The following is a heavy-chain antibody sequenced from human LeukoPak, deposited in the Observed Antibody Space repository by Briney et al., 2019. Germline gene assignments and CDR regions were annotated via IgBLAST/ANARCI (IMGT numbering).Heavy chain of an antibody. CDR1: GGSISSSSYY. V-gene: IGHV4-39*01. CDR2: IYYSGST. Sequence: SETLSLSCTVSGGSISSSSYYWGWIRQPPGTGLEWIGSIYYSGSTYYNPSLKSRVTISVDTSKNQFSLKLSSVTAADTAVYYCARGILSPKYYFDYWGQGTLVTVSS. CDR3: ARGILSPKYYFDY. D-gene: IGHD3-10*01. J-gene: IGHJ4*02.